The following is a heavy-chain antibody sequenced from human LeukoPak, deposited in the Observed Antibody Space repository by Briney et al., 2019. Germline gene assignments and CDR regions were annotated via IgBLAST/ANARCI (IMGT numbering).Heavy chain of an antibody. CDR3: ARDLSYYDSSGFDY. CDR2: ISGNSSTI. V-gene: IGHV3-48*01. Sequence: GGSLRLSCAASGFTFSSYCMTWVRQAPGKGLEWVSYISGNSSTIYYADSVKGRFTISRDNSKNTLYLQMNSLRAEDTAVYYCARDLSYYDSSGFDYWGKGTLVTVSS. CDR1: GFTFSSYC. J-gene: IGHJ4*02. D-gene: IGHD3-22*01.